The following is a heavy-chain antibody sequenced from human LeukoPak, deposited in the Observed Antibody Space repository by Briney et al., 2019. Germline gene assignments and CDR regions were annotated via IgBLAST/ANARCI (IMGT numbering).Heavy chain of an antibody. V-gene: IGHV1-2*02. Sequence: ASVKVSCKASGYTFTGYYMHWVRQAPGQGLEWMGWINPNSGGTNYAQKFQGRVTMTRDTSISTAYMELSRLRSDDTAVYYCAREGGVTMVRGVPNDAFDIWGQGTMVTVSS. CDR2: INPNSGGT. D-gene: IGHD3-10*01. CDR3: AREGGVTMVRGVPNDAFDI. J-gene: IGHJ3*02. CDR1: GYTFTGYY.